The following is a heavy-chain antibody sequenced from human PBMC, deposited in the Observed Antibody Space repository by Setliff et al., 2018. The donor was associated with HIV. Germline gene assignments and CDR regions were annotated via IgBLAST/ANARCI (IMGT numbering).Heavy chain of an antibody. Sequence: ASVKVSCKASGYTFTSYYMHWVRQAPRHGLEWMGITNPSGGDTEYAQKFQDRVTMTTDTSTSTAYMEMRSLRFDDTAVYYCARDPAPSSSASYFQHWGQGTPVTVSS. V-gene: IGHV1-46*01. CDR1: GYTFTSYY. D-gene: IGHD6-6*01. CDR2: TNPSGGDT. J-gene: IGHJ1*01. CDR3: ARDPAPSSSASYFQH.